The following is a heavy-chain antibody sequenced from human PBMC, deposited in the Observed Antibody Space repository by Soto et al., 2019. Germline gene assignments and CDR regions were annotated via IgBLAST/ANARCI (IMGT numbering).Heavy chain of an antibody. V-gene: IGHV4-34*01. D-gene: IGHD3-10*01. CDR1: GGSFSGYY. Sequence: SETLSLTCAVYGGSFSGYYWSWIRQPPGKGLEWIGEINHSGSTNYNPSLKSRVTVSVDTSKNQFSLKLSSVTAADTAVYYCARGDRRALRGGLGYWGQGTLVTVSS. J-gene: IGHJ4*02. CDR3: ARGDRRALRGGLGY. CDR2: INHSGST.